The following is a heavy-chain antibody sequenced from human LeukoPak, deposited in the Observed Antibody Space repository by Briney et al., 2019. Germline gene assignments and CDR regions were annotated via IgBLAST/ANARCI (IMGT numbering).Heavy chain of an antibody. CDR2: IWYDGSNK. CDR1: GFTFSSYG. CDR3: ARDEEYNGNYGPDY. J-gene: IGHJ4*02. V-gene: IGHV3-33*01. Sequence: GGSLRLSCAASGFTFSSYGMHWVRQAPGKGLEWVAVIWYDGSNKYYADSVKGRFTISRDNSKNTPYLQMNSLRAEDTAVYYCARDEEYNGNYGPDYWGQGTLVTVSS. D-gene: IGHD4-11*01.